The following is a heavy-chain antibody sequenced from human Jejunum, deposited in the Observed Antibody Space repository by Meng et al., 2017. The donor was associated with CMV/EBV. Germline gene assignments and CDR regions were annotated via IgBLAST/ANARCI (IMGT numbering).Heavy chain of an antibody. CDR3: ARASGFRGAKFDY. Sequence: QRQESGPGLVKPSETRSLTCTVCGASISTYYWTWIRQPAGKGLEWIGHIYTGGATNYNPSLKIRVTMSVDTSKTQFFLRLNSVTAADTAVYFCARASGFRGAKFDYWGQGLLVTVPS. V-gene: IGHV4-4*07. J-gene: IGHJ4*02. CDR2: IYTGGAT. D-gene: IGHD3-10*01. CDR1: GASISTYY.